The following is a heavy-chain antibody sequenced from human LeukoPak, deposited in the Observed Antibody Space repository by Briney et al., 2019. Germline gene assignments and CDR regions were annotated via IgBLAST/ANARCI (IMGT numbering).Heavy chain of an antibody. Sequence: GGSLRLSCAASGFTFSSYSMNWVRQAPGEGLEWVSYISSLSGSIYYADSVKGRFTTSRDNAKNSLYLQMDSLRAEDTAVYYCARRSAAKDAFDIWGQGTMVTVSS. CDR3: ARRSAAKDAFDI. J-gene: IGHJ3*02. V-gene: IGHV3-48*01. CDR2: ISSLSGSI. CDR1: GFTFSSYS. D-gene: IGHD6-25*01.